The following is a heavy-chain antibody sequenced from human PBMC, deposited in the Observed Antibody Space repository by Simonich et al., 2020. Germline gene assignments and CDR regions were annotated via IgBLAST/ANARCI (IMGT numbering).Heavy chain of an antibody. D-gene: IGHD6-13*01. CDR3: ARHAGFAFDI. CDR1: GGSISSSSYY. J-gene: IGHJ3*02. Sequence: QLQLQESGPGLVKPSETLSRTCTVPGGSISSSSYYWGWIRQPPGKGLEWIGSIYSSGSTYSNPSINGRVTISVDTSKNQFSLKLSSVTAADTAVYYCARHAGFAFDIWGQGTMVTVSS. CDR2: IYSSGST. V-gene: IGHV4-39*01.